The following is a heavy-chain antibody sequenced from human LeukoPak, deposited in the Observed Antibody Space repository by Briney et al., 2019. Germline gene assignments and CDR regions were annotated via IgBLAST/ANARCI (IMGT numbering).Heavy chain of an antibody. J-gene: IGHJ3*02. V-gene: IGHV4-39*01. D-gene: IGHD5-12*01. Sequence: SETLSLTCTVSGGSISRSTYYWGWIRQPPGKGLEWIANIYYTGTTLYNPSLKSRVTISVDTSENQFSLKLSSVTAADTAVYYCARHVRAGYTRDAFDIWGQGTMVTVSS. CDR2: IYYTGTT. CDR1: GGSISRSTYY. CDR3: ARHVRAGYTRDAFDI.